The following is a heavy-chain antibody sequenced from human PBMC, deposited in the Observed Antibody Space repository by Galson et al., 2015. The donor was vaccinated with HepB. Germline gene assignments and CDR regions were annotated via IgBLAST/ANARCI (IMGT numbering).Heavy chain of an antibody. V-gene: IGHV3-23*01. Sequence: SLRLSCAASGFAFGTHSMTWVRQAPGKGLQWVSTITAGGRTTYAESVTDRFTVSRDNSNNRAYLQMNSLRVADTAVYYCAKGTERRLTTMTSHNYFDHWGRGALVTVSS. CDR2: ITAGGRT. CDR1: GFAFGTHS. J-gene: IGHJ4*02. D-gene: IGHD2-2*01. CDR3: AKGTERRLTTMTSHNYFDH.